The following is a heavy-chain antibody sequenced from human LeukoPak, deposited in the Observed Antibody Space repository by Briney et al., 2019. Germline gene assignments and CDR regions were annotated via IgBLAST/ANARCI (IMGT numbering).Heavy chain of an antibody. CDR2: INHSGST. CDR3: ARVYSSGWYLGAFDI. V-gene: IGHV4-34*01. J-gene: IGHJ3*02. Sequence: PSETLSLTCAVYGGSFSGYYWSWIRQPPGKGLEWIGEINHSGSTNYNPSLKSRVTISVDTSKNQFSLKLSSVTAADTAVYYCARVYSSGWYLGAFDIWGQGTMVTVSS. D-gene: IGHD6-19*01. CDR1: GGSFSGYY.